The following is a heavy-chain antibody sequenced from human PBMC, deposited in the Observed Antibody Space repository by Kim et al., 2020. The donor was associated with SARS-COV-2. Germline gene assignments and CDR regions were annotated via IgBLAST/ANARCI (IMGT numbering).Heavy chain of an antibody. CDR3: AKEPQKSSWYYFDY. J-gene: IGHJ4*02. D-gene: IGHD6-13*01. Sequence: AASVKGRLTISRTDSKNTFYLQMSSLRAEDTAVYYCAKEPQKSSWYYFDYWGQGALVTVSS. V-gene: IGHV3-23*01.